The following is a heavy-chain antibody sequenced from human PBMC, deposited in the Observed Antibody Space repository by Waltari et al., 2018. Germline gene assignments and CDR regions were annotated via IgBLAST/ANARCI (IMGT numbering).Heavy chain of an antibody. CDR3: ARGGGYSYGFNWFDP. CDR2: IYYSGST. CDR1: GGSISSYY. J-gene: IGHJ5*02. Sequence: QVQLQESGPGLVKPSETLSLTCTVSGGSISSYYWRWIRQPPGKGLEWIGYIYYSGSTNYNPSRKGRVTISVDTSKNQFSLKLSCVTAADTAVYYCARGGGYSYGFNWFDPWGQGTLVTVSS. D-gene: IGHD5-18*01. V-gene: IGHV4-59*01.